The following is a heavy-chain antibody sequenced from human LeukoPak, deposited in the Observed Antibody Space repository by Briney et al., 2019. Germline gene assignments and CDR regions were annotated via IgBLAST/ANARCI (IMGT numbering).Heavy chain of an antibody. CDR1: GFTFSSYA. V-gene: IGHV3-23*01. D-gene: IGHD5-24*01. Sequence: QPGGSLRLSCEASGFTFSSYAIAWVRQAPGKGLEWVSAISGSGGSTYYADSVKGRFTISRDNSKNTLYLQMNSLRAEDTAVYYCAKDRERWLQSTFDYWGQGTLVTVSS. J-gene: IGHJ4*02. CDR3: AKDRERWLQSTFDY. CDR2: ISGSGGST.